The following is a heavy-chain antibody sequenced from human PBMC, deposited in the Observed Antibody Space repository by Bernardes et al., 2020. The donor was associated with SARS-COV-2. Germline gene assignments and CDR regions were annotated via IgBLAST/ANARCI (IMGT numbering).Heavy chain of an antibody. J-gene: IGHJ4*01. V-gene: IGHV4-34*01. D-gene: IGHD6-19*01. CDR2: INHSGSS. CDR3: ARGGRGWYVDY. CDR1: GGSFSDHY. Sequence: SETLSLTRAVYGGSFSDHYWNWIRQPPGKGLEWIGEINHSGSSHYNPSLKSRVTISVDTSKNQVSLTLSSVTAADTAVYYCARGGRGWYVDYWGQGTHVSVSS.